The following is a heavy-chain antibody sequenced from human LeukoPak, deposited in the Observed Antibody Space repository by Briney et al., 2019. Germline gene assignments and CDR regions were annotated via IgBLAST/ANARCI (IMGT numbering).Heavy chain of an antibody. CDR3: ARWYTDSSGYYVYYYYYYMDV. V-gene: IGHV4-39*01. J-gene: IGHJ6*03. D-gene: IGHD3-22*01. CDR1: GGSISRSSYY. Sequence: SETLSLTCTVSGGSISRSSYYWGWIRQPPGKGLEWIGSIYYSGSTYYNPSLKSRVTISVDTSKNQFSLKLSSVTAADTAVYYCARWYTDSSGYYVYYYYYYMDVWGKGTTVTVSS. CDR2: IYYSGST.